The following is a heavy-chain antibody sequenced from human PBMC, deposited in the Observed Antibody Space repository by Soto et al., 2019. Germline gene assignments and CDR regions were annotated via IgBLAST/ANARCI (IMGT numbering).Heavy chain of an antibody. J-gene: IGHJ6*03. CDR1: GYSFTSYW. V-gene: IGHV5-51*01. CDR3: ARPSYSSSWPYYYYIDV. D-gene: IGHD6-13*01. Sequence: GESLKISCKGSGYSFTSYWIGWVRQMPGKGLEWMGIIYPGDSDTRYSPSFQGQVTISADKSISTAYLQWSSLKASDTAMYYCARPSYSSSWPYYYYIDVWGKGTTVTVSS. CDR2: IYPGDSDT.